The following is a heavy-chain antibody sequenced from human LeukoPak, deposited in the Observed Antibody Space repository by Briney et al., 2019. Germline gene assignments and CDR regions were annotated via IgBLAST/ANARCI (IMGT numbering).Heavy chain of an antibody. V-gene: IGHV4-34*01. J-gene: IGHJ3*02. CDR1: GGSFSGYY. CDR2: INPSGST. CDR3: ARGTPKIHCSGGSCYSEGDAFDI. D-gene: IGHD2-15*01. Sequence: SETLSLTCAVYGGSFSGYYWSWIRQPPGKGLEWIGEINPSGSTNYNPSLKSRVTISVDTSKNQFSLKLSSVTAADTAVYYCARGTPKIHCSGGSCYSEGDAFDIWGQGTMVTVSS.